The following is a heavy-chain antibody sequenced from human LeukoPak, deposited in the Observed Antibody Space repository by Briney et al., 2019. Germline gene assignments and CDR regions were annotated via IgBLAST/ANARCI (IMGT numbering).Heavy chain of an antibody. CDR3: ARVARMATTFDY. D-gene: IGHD5-24*01. CDR2: TSSSGSTI. Sequence: PGGSLRLSCAASGFTFSSYSMNWVRQAPGQGLEWVSYTSSSGSTIYYADSVKGRFTISRDNAKNSLYLQMNSLRDEDTAVYYCARVARMATTFDYWGQGTLVTVSS. CDR1: GFTFSSYS. J-gene: IGHJ4*02. V-gene: IGHV3-48*02.